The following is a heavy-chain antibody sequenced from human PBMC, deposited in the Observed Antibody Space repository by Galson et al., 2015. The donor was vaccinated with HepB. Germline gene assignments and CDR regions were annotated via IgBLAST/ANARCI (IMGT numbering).Heavy chain of an antibody. Sequence: SVKVSCKASGYTFTGYYMHWVRQAPGQGLEWMGWINPNSGGTNYAQKFQGRVTMTRDTSISTAYMELSRLRSDDTAVYYCARDSLDYYDTSGYYYGSEGGDYWGQGTLVTVSS. D-gene: IGHD3-22*01. CDR2: INPNSGGT. J-gene: IGHJ4*02. CDR3: ARDSLDYYDTSGYYYGSEGGDY. V-gene: IGHV1-2*02. CDR1: GYTFTGYY.